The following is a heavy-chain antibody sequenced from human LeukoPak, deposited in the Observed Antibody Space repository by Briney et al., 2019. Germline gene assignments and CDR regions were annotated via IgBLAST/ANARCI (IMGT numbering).Heavy chain of an antibody. D-gene: IGHD3-10*01. J-gene: IGHJ4*02. V-gene: IGHV1-18*01. CDR3: ARMGSRFGELLT. CDR2: ISAYNGNT. Sequence: ASVKVSCKASGYTFTSYGISWVRQAPGQGLEWMGWISAYNGNTNYAQKLQGRVTMTTDTSTSTVYMELSSLTSEDTAVYYCARMGSRFGELLTWGQGTLVTVSS. CDR1: GYTFTSYG.